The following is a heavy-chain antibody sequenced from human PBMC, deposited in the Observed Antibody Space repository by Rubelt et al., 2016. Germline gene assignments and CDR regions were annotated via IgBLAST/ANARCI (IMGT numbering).Heavy chain of an antibody. Sequence: QVTLRESGPALVKPTQTLTLTCTFSGFSLSPSGMCVSWIRQPPGKALEWLALIDWGDGKYYSTSLKTRLGISKDTSKYQVVLTMSNMDPVDTATYYCARMKSSGYYYDFWGQGTLVTVSS. V-gene: IGHV2-70*01. J-gene: IGHJ4*02. CDR3: ARMKSSGYYYDF. CDR2: IDWGDGK. CDR1: GFSLSPSGMC. D-gene: IGHD3-22*01.